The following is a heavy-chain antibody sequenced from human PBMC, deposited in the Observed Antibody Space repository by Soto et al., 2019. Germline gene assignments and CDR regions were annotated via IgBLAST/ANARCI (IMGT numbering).Heavy chain of an antibody. J-gene: IGHJ4*02. CDR2: IYSGGST. Sequence: GGSLRLSCAASGFTVSSNYMSWVRQAPGKGLEWVSVIYSGGSTYYADSVKGRFTISRDNSKNTLYLQMNSLRAEDTAVCYCARERLGQNYYDSSGYYFDYWGQGTLVTVSS. CDR3: ARERLGQNYYDSSGYYFDY. D-gene: IGHD3-22*01. CDR1: GFTVSSNY. V-gene: IGHV3-66*01.